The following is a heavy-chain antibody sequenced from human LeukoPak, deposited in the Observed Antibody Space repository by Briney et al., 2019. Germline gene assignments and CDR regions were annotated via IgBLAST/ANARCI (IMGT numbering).Heavy chain of an antibody. CDR3: AKESSYGSGSYSFDY. D-gene: IGHD3-10*01. CDR2: ISGSGGST. J-gene: IGHJ4*02. Sequence: GGSLRLSCAASGFTFSGFIMNWVRQAPGKGLEWVSAISGSGGSTYYADSVKGRFTISRDNSKNTLYLQMNSLRAEDTAVYYCAKESSYGSGSYSFDYWGQGTLVTVSS. V-gene: IGHV3-23*01. CDR1: GFTFSGFI.